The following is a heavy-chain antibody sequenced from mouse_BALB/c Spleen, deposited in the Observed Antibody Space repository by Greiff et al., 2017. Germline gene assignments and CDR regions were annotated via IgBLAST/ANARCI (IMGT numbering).Heavy chain of an antibody. Sequence: EVQVVESGGGLVKPGGSLKLSCAASGFTFSSYAMSWVRQTPEKRLEWVASISSGGSTYYPDSVKGRFTISCDNARNILYLQMSSRRAEDTSMYYCARAGSSCGGYYFDDWGQGTTLTVSS. CDR1: GFTFSSYA. V-gene: IGHV5-6-5*01. CDR2: ISSGGST. J-gene: IGHJ2*01. D-gene: IGHD1-1*01. CDR3: ARAGSSCGGYYFDD.